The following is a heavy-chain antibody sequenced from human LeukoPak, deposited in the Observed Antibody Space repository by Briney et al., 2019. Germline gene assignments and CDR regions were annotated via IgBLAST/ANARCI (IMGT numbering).Heavy chain of an antibody. Sequence: SETLSLTCTVSGGSISSSSYYWGWIRQPPGKGLEWIGSIYYSGSTYYNPSLKSRVTISVDTSKNQFSLKLSSVTAADTAVYYCARESEGSSWYGGWFDPWGQGTLVTVSS. CDR2: IYYSGST. D-gene: IGHD6-13*01. CDR1: GGSISSSSYY. CDR3: ARESEGSSWYGGWFDP. J-gene: IGHJ5*02. V-gene: IGHV4-39*07.